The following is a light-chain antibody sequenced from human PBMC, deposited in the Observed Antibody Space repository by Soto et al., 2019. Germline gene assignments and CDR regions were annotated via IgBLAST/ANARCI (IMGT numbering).Light chain of an antibody. J-gene: IGKJ1*01. CDR3: QQYNNWPRT. V-gene: IGKV3-15*01. CDR2: AAS. CDR1: QSVGFH. Sequence: EIVMTQSPATLSVSPGERATLSCRASQSVGFHLAWYQQKPGQAPRLLIYAASTRATGISGRFSGSGSGTEFTLTIGSLQSEDSAVYYCQQYNNWPRTFGQGTKVEIK.